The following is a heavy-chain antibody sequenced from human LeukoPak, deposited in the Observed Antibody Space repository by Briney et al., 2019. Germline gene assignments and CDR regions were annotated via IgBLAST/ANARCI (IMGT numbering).Heavy chain of an antibody. Sequence: GGSLRLSCAASGFTFSNAWMSWVRQAPGKGLEYVSAISSNGGSTYYANSVKGRFAISRDNSKNTLYLRMGSLRAEDMAVYYCARELGGNDGNWFDPWGQGTLVTVSS. J-gene: IGHJ5*02. CDR2: ISSNGGST. CDR1: GFTFSNAW. V-gene: IGHV3-64*01. D-gene: IGHD4-23*01. CDR3: ARELGGNDGNWFDP.